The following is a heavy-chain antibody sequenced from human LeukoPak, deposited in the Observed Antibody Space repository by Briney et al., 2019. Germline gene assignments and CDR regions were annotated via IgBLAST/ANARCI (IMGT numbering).Heavy chain of an antibody. V-gene: IGHV3-21*01. CDR1: GFTFSSYS. J-gene: IGHJ4*02. CDR2: ISSSSSYI. CDR3: ARVGFSRELAY. Sequence: PGGSLRLSCAASGFTFSSYSMNWVHQAPGKGLEWVSSISSSSSYIYYADSVKGRSTISRDNAKNSLYLQMNSLRAEDTAVYYCARVGFSRELAYWGQGTLVTVSS. D-gene: IGHD1-7*01.